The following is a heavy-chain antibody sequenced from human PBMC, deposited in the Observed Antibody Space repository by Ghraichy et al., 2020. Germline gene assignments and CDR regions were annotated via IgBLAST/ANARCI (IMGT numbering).Heavy chain of an antibody. Sequence: GGSLRLSCAASGFTFSSYGMHWVRQAPGKGLEWVAVIWYDGSNKYYADSVKGRFTISRDNSKNTLYLQMNSLRAEDTAVYYCARVRGYSYGYDAFDIWGQGTMVTVSS. D-gene: IGHD5-18*01. J-gene: IGHJ3*02. V-gene: IGHV3-33*08. CDR3: ARVRGYSYGYDAFDI. CDR2: IWYDGSNK. CDR1: GFTFSSYG.